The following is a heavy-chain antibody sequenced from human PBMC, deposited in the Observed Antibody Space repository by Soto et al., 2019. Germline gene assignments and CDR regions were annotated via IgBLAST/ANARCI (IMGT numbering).Heavy chain of an antibody. D-gene: IGHD2-2*01. V-gene: IGHV1-69*01. CDR1: GGTFSSYA. CDR3: ARSQGSSTSLEIYYYYYYGMDV. Sequence: QVQLVQSGAEVKKPGSSVKVSCKASGGTFSSYAISWVRQAPGQGLEWMGGIIPISDTTNYAQEFQGRVTTTADEPTSTAYMEMSSLRSEDTAVYYCARSQGSSTSLEIYYYYYYGMDVWGQGTTVTVSS. J-gene: IGHJ6*02. CDR2: IIPISDTT.